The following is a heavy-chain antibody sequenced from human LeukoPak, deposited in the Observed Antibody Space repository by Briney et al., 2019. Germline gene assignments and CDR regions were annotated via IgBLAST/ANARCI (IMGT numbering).Heavy chain of an antibody. CDR1: GGSISSGGYY. V-gene: IGHV4-31*03. CDR3: AVIPGSGSYYDYGMDV. D-gene: IGHD3-10*01. J-gene: IGHJ6*02. CDR2: IYYSGST. Sequence: PSETLSLTCTVSGGSISSGGYYWSWIRQHPGKGLEWIGYIYYSGSTYYNPSLKSRVTISVDTSKNQFSLKLSSVTAADTAVYYCAVIPGSGSYYDYGMDVWGQGTTVTVSS.